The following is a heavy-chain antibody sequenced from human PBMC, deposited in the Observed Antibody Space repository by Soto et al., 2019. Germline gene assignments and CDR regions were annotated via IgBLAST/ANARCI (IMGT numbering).Heavy chain of an antibody. D-gene: IGHD4-4*01. CDR2: IIPILGIA. CDR3: ARHYSNYVDDAFDI. V-gene: IGHV1-69*02. J-gene: IGHJ3*02. Sequence: GASVKVSCKASGGTFSSYTISWVRQAPGQGLEWMGRIIPILGIANYAQMFQGRVTITADKSTSTAYMELSSLRSEDTAVYYCARHYSNYVDDAFDIWGQGTMVTVSS. CDR1: GGTFSSYT.